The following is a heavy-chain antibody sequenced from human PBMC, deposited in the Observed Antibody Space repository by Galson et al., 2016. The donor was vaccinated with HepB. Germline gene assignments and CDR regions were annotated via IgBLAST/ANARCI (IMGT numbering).Heavy chain of an antibody. CDR2: ISGSGGST. Sequence: SLRLSCAASGFTFSSYAMNWVRQAPGKGLEWVSVISGSGGSTDYADSVKGRFTISRDNSKNTLYLQMNSLRPEDTAVHYCARSKGYYYYAMDVWGQGTTVTVSS. J-gene: IGHJ6*02. D-gene: IGHD1-26*01. V-gene: IGHV3-23*01. CDR3: ARSKGYYYYAMDV. CDR1: GFTFSSYA.